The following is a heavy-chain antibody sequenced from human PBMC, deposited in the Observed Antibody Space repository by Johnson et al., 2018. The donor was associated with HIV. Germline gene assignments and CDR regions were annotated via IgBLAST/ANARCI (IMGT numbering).Heavy chain of an antibody. D-gene: IGHD3-3*01. Sequence: VLLVESGGGLVQPGRSLRLSCAASGFTFDDYAMHWVRQAPGKGLEWVSGISWNSGSIVYADSVKGRFTISRDNAKNSLYLQMNSLRGDDTALYYCAKSWLEDAFDVWGQGTVVTVSS. CDR1: GFTFDDYA. CDR2: ISWNSGSI. CDR3: AKSWLEDAFDV. J-gene: IGHJ3*01. V-gene: IGHV3-9*01.